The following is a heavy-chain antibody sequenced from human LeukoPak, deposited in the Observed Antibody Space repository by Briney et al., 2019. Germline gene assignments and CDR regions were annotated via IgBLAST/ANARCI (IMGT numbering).Heavy chain of an antibody. V-gene: IGHV1-8*01. CDR2: MNPNSGNT. CDR3: ARAHNYVIWDYYYGMDV. J-gene: IGHJ6*02. CDR1: GYTFTSYD. Sequence: ASVTVSFKASGYTFTSYDINWVRQATGQGLEWMGWMNPNSGNTGYAQKFQGRVTMTRNTSISTAYMELSSLRSEDTAVYYCARAHNYVIWDYYYGMDVWGQGTTVTVSS. D-gene: IGHD4-11*01.